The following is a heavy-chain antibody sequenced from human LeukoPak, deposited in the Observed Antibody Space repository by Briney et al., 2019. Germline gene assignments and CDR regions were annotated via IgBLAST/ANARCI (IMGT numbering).Heavy chain of an antibody. D-gene: IGHD3-22*01. CDR1: GHTFRRQD. J-gene: IGHJ4*02. CDR3: ARDSSGYSPDY. CDR2: ISAYNGNT. V-gene: IGHV1-18*01. Sequence: ATVKLPCKAWGHTFRRQDVRWVRHPPRKGLEWMGWISAYNGNTNYAQKLQGRVTMTTDTSTSTAYMELRSLRSDDTAVYYCARDSSGYSPDYWGQGTLVTVSS.